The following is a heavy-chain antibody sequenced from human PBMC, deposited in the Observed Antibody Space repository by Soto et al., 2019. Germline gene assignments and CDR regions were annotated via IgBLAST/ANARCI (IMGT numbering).Heavy chain of an antibody. CDR1: GYTFTRYG. Sequence: QVQLVQSEAAVKKPGASVKVSCKASGYTFTRYGISWVRQAPGQGLEWMGWFSAYNGNTNYAQKLQVRVTMTTDTSTTTAYMERRSLRSDDTAVYYCARGRLVVGFYYWGQGTLVTGSS. CDR2: FSAYNGNT. CDR3: ARGRLVVGFYY. J-gene: IGHJ4*02. D-gene: IGHD2-8*02. V-gene: IGHV1-18*01.